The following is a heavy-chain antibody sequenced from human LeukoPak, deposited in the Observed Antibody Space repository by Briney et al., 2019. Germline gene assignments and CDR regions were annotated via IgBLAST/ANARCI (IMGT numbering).Heavy chain of an antibody. CDR3: ARWNYYEISGRVFDY. CDR2: IYYNGNT. J-gene: IGHJ4*02. Sequence: SETLSLTCTVSGGSISSYYWVWIRQPPGKGLEWIGYIYYNGNTNYNPSLKSRVIISIDTSKTQFSLRLSSVTAADTAVYYCARWNYYEISGRVFDYWGQGTLVSVSS. V-gene: IGHV4-59*08. CDR1: GGSISSYY. D-gene: IGHD3-22*01.